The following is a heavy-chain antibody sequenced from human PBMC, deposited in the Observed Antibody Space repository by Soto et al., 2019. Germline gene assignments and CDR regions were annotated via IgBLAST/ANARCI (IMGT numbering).Heavy chain of an antibody. CDR1: GGSISSRTFW. D-gene: IGHD4-4*01. J-gene: IGHJ4*02. CDR3: ARHPRDDYNYGGSGIFDY. CDR2: LYYSGSS. Sequence: QLQLQESGTGLVKPSETLSLTCSVSGGSISSRTFWWAWIRQPPGKGLEWSGDLYYSGSSYSSPSLRIRVTLSVEASRKQLSLKLSSVTASDTAVYCCARHPRDDYNYGGSGIFDYWGQGTLVTVSS. V-gene: IGHV4-39*01.